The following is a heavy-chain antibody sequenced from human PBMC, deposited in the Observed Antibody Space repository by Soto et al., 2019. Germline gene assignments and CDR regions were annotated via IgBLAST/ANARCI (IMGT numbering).Heavy chain of an antibody. D-gene: IGHD2-15*01. V-gene: IGHV4-39*01. Sequence: SETLSLTCTVSGGSISSSSYYWGWIRQPPGKGLEWIGSIYYSGSTYYNPSLKSRVTISVDTSKNQFSLKLSSVTAADTAVYYCARHPDCSGGSCPYRSPGYWGQGTLVTVSS. CDR3: ARHPDCSGGSCPYRSPGY. CDR1: GGSISSSSYY. CDR2: IYYSGST. J-gene: IGHJ4*02.